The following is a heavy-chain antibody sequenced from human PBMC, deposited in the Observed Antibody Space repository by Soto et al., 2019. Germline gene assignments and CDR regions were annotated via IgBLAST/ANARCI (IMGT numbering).Heavy chain of an antibody. Sequence: QLQLQESGPGLVKPSETLSLTCTVSGGSISSSIYYWGWIRQPPGTGLEGIGRIYHSGSTYYNPSLQIRVTISVHTSKNQFSLNLRSVTAADPAVYSCARLRIAAHGFDPWGQGTLVTVST. D-gene: IGHD6-25*01. CDR3: ARLRIAAHGFDP. J-gene: IGHJ5*02. CDR1: GGSISSSIYY. CDR2: IYHSGST. V-gene: IGHV4-39*01.